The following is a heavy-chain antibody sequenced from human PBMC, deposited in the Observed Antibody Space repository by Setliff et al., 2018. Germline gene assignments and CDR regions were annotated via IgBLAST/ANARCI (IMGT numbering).Heavy chain of an antibody. CDR3: ARHLGEWLDWFDP. J-gene: IGHJ5*02. Sequence: SETLSLTCTVPGGSISSSSYYWGWIRQPPGKGLEWIGSIYYTGSTHYNPSLKSRVTISVDRSKNQFSLRLNSVTAADTAVYFCARHLGEWLDWFDPWGQGTLVTVSS. D-gene: IGHD3-16*01. V-gene: IGHV4-39*01. CDR1: GGSISSSSYY. CDR2: IYYTGST.